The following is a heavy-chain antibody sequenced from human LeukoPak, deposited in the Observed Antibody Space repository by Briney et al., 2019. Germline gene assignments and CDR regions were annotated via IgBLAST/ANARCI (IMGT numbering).Heavy chain of an antibody. CDR1: GFTFSSYA. J-gene: IGHJ4*02. D-gene: IGHD3-22*01. CDR2: ISGSGDNT. CDR3: AKGSYYDSSGSFYFDY. Sequence: GGSLRLSCAASGFTFSSYAMSWVRQAPGKGLEWVSGISGSGDNTYYADSVKGQSTISRDNSKNTLYVQVNSLGTEDTAAYYCAKGSYYDSSGSFYFDYWGQGTLVTVSS. V-gene: IGHV3-23*01.